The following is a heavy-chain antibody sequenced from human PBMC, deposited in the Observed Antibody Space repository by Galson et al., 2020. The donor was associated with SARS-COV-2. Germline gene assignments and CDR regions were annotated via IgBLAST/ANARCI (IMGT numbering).Heavy chain of an antibody. Sequence: GGSLRLSCSASGFTLTSYSIHWVRQAPGKGLEYISAISSNGDTTYYADSVKGRFTISRDKSKNTVHLQMSSLRAEDTAVYYCVKDSGSYWYLGYYFDSGGQGTLVTVSS. CDR2: ISSNGDTT. V-gene: IGHV3-64D*08. D-gene: IGHD1-26*01. CDR3: VKDSGSYWYLGYYFDS. CDR1: GFTLTSYS. J-gene: IGHJ4*02.